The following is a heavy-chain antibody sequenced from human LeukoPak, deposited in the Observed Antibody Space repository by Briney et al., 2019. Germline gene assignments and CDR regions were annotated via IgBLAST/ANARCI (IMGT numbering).Heavy chain of an antibody. CDR3: ARERVIAGSYYFDS. CDR2: IRSSGGII. J-gene: IGHJ4*02. V-gene: IGHV3-48*03. D-gene: IGHD6-13*01. Sequence: GGSLRLFCAASGFTFSNYEMNWVRQAPGKGLEWVSYIRSSGGIIYYADSVKGRFTISRDNAKNSLYLQMNSLRAEDTAVYYCARERVIAGSYYFDSWGQGTLVTVSS. CDR1: GFTFSNYE.